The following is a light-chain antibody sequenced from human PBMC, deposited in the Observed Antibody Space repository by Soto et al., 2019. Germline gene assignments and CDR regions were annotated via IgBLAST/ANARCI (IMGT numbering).Light chain of an antibody. J-gene: IGLJ1*01. Sequence: QSALTQPASVSGSPGQSITISCTGTSSDVGAYNYVSWYQHHPGKAPKVVIYAVTNRPSGVSNRFSGSKSGNTASLTISGLQAEDEADYYCGSYTSSRYVFGTGTKLTVL. CDR3: GSYTSSRYV. CDR2: AVT. V-gene: IGLV2-14*01. CDR1: SSDVGAYNY.